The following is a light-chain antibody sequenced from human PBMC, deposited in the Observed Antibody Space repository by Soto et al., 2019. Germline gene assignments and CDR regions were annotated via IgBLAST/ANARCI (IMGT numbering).Light chain of an antibody. V-gene: IGLV2-11*01. CDR2: DVS. Sequence: QSVLTQPRSVSGSPGQSVTISCTGTSSDVGDYNYVSWYQQYPGKAPKLVIYDVSKRPSGVPDRFSGSKSGNRASLTISGLQAEDEADYYCCSFAGSYTFWVFGGGTQLTVL. CDR3: CSFAGSYTFWV. J-gene: IGLJ3*02. CDR1: SSDVGDYNY.